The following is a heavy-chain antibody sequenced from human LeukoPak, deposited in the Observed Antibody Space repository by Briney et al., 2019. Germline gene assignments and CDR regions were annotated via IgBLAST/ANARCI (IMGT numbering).Heavy chain of an antibody. J-gene: IGHJ4*02. D-gene: IGHD6-13*01. CDR3: ARQRSSSWSNFDY. V-gene: IGHV4-59*08. CDR2: IYYSGST. CDR1: GGSISSYY. Sequence: KPSETLSLTCTVSGGSISSYYWSWIRQPPGKGLEWIGYIYYSGSTNYNPSLKSRVTISVDTSKNQFSLKLSSVTAADTAVYYCARQRSSSWSNFDYWGQGTLVTVSS.